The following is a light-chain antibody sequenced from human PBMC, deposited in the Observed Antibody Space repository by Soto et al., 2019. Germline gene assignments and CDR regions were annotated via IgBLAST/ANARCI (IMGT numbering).Light chain of an antibody. CDR2: EVN. V-gene: IGLV2-14*01. Sequence: QSVLTQPASVSGSPGQSITISCTGTSSDVGGYNYVSWFQQHPGKVPKLVIFEVNYRPSGVSDRFSGSKSGNTASLTITGLQAEDEADYYCTSCITANTRCVFGSGTKLTVL. CDR1: SSDVGGYNY. CDR3: TSCITANTRCV. J-gene: IGLJ1*01.